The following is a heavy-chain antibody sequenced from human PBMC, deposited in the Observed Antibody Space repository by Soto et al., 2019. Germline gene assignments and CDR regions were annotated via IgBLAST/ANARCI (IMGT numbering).Heavy chain of an antibody. CDR2: LNGDGSST. V-gene: IGHV3-74*01. J-gene: IGHJ6*02. Sequence: EVQLVESGGGLVQPGGSLRLSCAVSGFTFSSHWMHWVRQAPGKGLVWVSRLNGDGSSTHYGDSMKGRVIISRDNAKNTVYLQMDSLRDEDSAVYYCARGLKNYYAMDVWGQGTAVTVSS. CDR3: ARGLKNYYAMDV. CDR1: GFTFSSHW.